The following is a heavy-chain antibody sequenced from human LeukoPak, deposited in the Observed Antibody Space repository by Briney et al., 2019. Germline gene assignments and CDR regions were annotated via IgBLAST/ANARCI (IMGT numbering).Heavy chain of an antibody. D-gene: IGHD6-19*01. Sequence: SETLSLTCTVSGGSISSYYWSWIRQPLGKGLEWIGYIYYSGSTNYNPSLKSRVTISVDTSKNQFSLKLSSVTAADTAVYYCARYSSGRGGWFDPWGQGTLVTVSS. V-gene: IGHV4-59*01. J-gene: IGHJ5*02. CDR2: IYYSGST. CDR3: ARYSSGRGGWFDP. CDR1: GGSISSYY.